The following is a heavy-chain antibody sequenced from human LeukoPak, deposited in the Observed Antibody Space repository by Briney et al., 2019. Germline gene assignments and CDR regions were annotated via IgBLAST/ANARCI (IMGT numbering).Heavy chain of an antibody. V-gene: IGHV3-7*01. CDR2: IKQDGSEK. Sequence: GGSLRLSCAASGFTFSSYWMSWVRQAPGKGLEWVANIKQDGSEKYYVDSVEGRFTISRDNAKNSLYLQMNSLRAEDTAVYYCARDIYYDSSLGDYFDYWGQGTLVTVSS. J-gene: IGHJ4*02. D-gene: IGHD3-22*01. CDR1: GFTFSSYW. CDR3: ARDIYYDSSLGDYFDY.